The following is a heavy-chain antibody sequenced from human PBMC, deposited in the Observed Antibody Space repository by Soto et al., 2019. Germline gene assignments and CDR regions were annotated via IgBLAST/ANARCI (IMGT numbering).Heavy chain of an antibody. CDR1: GGSISSSSYY. J-gene: IGHJ5*02. Sequence: SVTMSVTCTVAGGSISSSSYYWGWKRQPPGKGLEWIGSIYYSGSTYYNPSLKSRVTISVDTSKNQFSLKLSSVTVADTAVYYCARRAWFEELFLWFDPWGQGTLVTVSS. V-gene: IGHV4-39*01. CDR3: ARRAWFEELFLWFDP. D-gene: IGHD3-10*01. CDR2: IYYSGST.